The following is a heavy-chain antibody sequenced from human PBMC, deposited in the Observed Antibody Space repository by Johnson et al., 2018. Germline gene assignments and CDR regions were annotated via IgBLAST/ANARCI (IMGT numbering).Heavy chain of an antibody. J-gene: IGHJ1*01. CDR1: GFTFSSYG. CDR2: ISYDGTNK. Sequence: QVQLVQSGGGVVQPGRSLRLSCAASGFTFSSYGMHWVRQAPGKGLEWVAVISYDGTNKYYADSVKGRFTISRDNSKNTMYLQMNSLRAEDTAVYNCAKGGRLLRYFDGALIFQHGGQGTQVTVSS. D-gene: IGHD3-9*01. V-gene: IGHV3-30*18. CDR3: AKGGRLLRYFDGALIFQH.